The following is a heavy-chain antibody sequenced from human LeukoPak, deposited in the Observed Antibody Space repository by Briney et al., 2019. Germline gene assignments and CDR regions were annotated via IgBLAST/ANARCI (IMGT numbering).Heavy chain of an antibody. Sequence: GGSLRLPCAASGFTLSSYWMHWVRHAPGKGLVWVSRINSDGSSTSYADSVKGRFTISRDNAKNTLYLQMNSLRAEDTAVYYCARVQGHPPNGLDIWGQGTMVTVSS. CDR3: ARVQGHPPNGLDI. CDR1: GFTLSSYW. J-gene: IGHJ3*02. D-gene: IGHD2-8*01. V-gene: IGHV3-74*01. CDR2: INSDGSST.